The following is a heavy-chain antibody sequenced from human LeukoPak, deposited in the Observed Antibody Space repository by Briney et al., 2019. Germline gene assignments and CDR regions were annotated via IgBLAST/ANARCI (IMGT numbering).Heavy chain of an antibody. CDR2: ISSSSSYI. Sequence: GGSLRLSCAASGFTFSSYSMNWVRQAPGKGLEWVSSISSSSSYIYYADSVKGRFTISRDNAKNSLYLQMNSLRAEDTAVYFCVRDGQGSTPLDYWGQGTLVTVSS. CDR3: VRDGQGSTPLDY. CDR1: GFTFSSYS. J-gene: IGHJ4*02. V-gene: IGHV3-21*01. D-gene: IGHD2-15*01.